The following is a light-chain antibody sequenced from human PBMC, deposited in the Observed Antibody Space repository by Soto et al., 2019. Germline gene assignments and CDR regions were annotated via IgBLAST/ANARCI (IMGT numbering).Light chain of an antibody. Sequence: QSVLTQPPSASGTPGQRVTISCSGSSSNIGSNYVYWYQQLPGTAPKLLIYRNNQRPSGVPDRFSGSKSGTSASLAISGLXSEDEADYXCAAWDDSLSGWVFGGGTKLTVL. CDR2: RNN. V-gene: IGLV1-47*01. J-gene: IGLJ3*02. CDR3: AAWDDSLSGWV. CDR1: SSNIGSNY.